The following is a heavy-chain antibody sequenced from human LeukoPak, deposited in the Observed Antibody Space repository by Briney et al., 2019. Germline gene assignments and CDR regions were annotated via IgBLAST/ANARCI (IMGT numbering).Heavy chain of an antibody. J-gene: IGHJ4*02. D-gene: IGHD3-10*01. CDR2: ISDDGYNP. V-gene: IGHV3-30-3*01. Sequence: GGSLRLSCAASGFTFSSYPIHWVRQAPGKGLDWVAVISDDGYNPYYSDSVKGRFTISRDNSKNTVYLQMNSLRAEDTAVYYCARDYYGSGSFPYFDYWGQGTLVTVSS. CDR3: ARDYYGSGSFPYFDY. CDR1: GFTFSSYP.